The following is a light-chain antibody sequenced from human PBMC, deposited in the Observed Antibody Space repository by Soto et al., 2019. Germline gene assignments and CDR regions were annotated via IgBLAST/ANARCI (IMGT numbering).Light chain of an antibody. CDR3: QQYNSFST. J-gene: IGKJ1*01. CDR2: KAS. CDR1: QTISSW. Sequence: DIQMTQAPSTLSGSFGDRVTITCRASQTISSWLAWYQQKPGKAPKLLIYKASTLETGVPSRFSGSGSGTEFTLTITSLQPDDFAIYYCQQYNSFSTFGQGTKVDIK. V-gene: IGKV1-5*03.